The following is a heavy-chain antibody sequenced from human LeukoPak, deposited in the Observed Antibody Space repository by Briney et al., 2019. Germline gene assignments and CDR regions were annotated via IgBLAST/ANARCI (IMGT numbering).Heavy chain of an antibody. V-gene: IGHV4-34*01. D-gene: IGHD4-17*01. Sequence: SETLSLTCAVYGGSFSGYYWSWIRQPPGKGLEWIGEINHSGSTNYNPSLKSRVTISVDTSKNQFSLKLSSVTAADTAVYYCARALLRPWFDPWGQGTLVTVSS. J-gene: IGHJ5*02. CDR2: INHSGST. CDR1: GGSFSGYY. CDR3: ARALLRPWFDP.